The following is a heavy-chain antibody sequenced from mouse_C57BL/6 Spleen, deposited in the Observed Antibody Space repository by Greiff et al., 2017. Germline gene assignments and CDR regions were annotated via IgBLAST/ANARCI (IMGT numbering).Heavy chain of an antibody. D-gene: IGHD2-5*01. CDR1: GYTFTSYW. V-gene: IGHV1-64*01. Sequence: QVQLQQSGAELVKPGASVKLSCKASGYTFTSYWMHWVKQRPGQGLEWIGMIHPNSGSTNYNEKFKSKATLTVDKSSSTAYMQLSSLTSEDSAVYYCARSGAYYSNYDAMDYWGQGTSVTVSS. CDR3: ARSGAYYSNYDAMDY. CDR2: IHPNSGST. J-gene: IGHJ4*01.